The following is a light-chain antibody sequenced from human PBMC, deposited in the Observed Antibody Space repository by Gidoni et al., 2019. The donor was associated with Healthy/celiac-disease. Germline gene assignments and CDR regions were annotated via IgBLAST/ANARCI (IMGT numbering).Light chain of an antibody. CDR2: GAS. CDR3: QQYNNWPWT. Sequence: EIVRTQSPTTLSVSPGERATLSCRASQSVSSNLAWYQQKPGQAPRLLLYGASTRATGIPASFSGSGSGTEFTLTISSLQSEDFAVYYCQQYNNWPWTFGQGTKVEIK. J-gene: IGKJ1*01. V-gene: IGKV3-15*01. CDR1: QSVSSN.